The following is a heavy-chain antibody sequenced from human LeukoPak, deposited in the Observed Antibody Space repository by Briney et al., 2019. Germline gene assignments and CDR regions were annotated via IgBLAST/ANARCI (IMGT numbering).Heavy chain of an antibody. CDR2: ISSSSSTI. D-gene: IGHD3-9*01. CDR1: GFTFSSYS. J-gene: IGHJ6*03. V-gene: IGHV3-48*01. CDR3: ARVFPLYYDILTGYFYYYYYYMDV. Sequence: GSLRLSCAASGFTFSSYSMNWVRQAPGKGLEWVSYISSSSSTIYYADSVKGRFTISRDNAKNSLYLQMNSLRAEDTAVYYCARVFPLYYDILTGYFYYYYYYMDVWGKGTTVTISS.